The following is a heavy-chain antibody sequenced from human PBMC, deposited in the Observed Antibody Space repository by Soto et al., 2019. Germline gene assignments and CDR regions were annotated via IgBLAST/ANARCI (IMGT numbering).Heavy chain of an antibody. CDR3: AKVRESAAAGLFDS. J-gene: IGHJ4*02. CDR2: ISGSGGTT. V-gene: IGHV3-23*01. Sequence: PGGSLRLSCAASGFTFSAYAMSWVRQAPGKGLEWVSVISGSGGTTYYADSVKGRFTISRDNSKNTLYVQMNSLRAEDTAVYYCAKVRESAAAGLFDSWGQGTLVTVSS. CDR1: GFTFSAYA. D-gene: IGHD6-13*01.